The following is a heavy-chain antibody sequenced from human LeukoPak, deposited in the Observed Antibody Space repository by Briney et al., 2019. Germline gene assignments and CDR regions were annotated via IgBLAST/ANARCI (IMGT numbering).Heavy chain of an antibody. CDR2: IKQDGSTK. CDR3: ARDTGGSLDY. Sequence: GGSLRLSCAAPGFTFSNSWMAWVRRAPGKGLEWVANIKQDGSTKHYADALKGRFTISRDNPKNSVYLQMNSLRADDTAVYYCARDTGGSLDYWGQGILVTVAS. CDR1: GFTFSNSW. D-gene: IGHD2-8*02. J-gene: IGHJ4*02. V-gene: IGHV3-7*01.